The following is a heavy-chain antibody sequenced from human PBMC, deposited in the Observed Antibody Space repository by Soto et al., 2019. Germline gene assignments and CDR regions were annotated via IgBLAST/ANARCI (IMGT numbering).Heavy chain of an antibody. CDR2: ISYDGSNK. Sequence: GGSLRLSCAASGFTFSSYAMHWVRQAPGKGLEWVAVISYDGSNKYYADSVKGRFTISRDNSKNTLYLQMYSLRAEDTAVYFCARAPIGNIRYCCGFDVWGQGTTVTVSS. V-gene: IGHV3-30-3*01. J-gene: IGHJ6*01. D-gene: IGHD2-15*01. CDR1: GFTFSSYA. CDR3: ARAPIGNIRYCCGFDV.